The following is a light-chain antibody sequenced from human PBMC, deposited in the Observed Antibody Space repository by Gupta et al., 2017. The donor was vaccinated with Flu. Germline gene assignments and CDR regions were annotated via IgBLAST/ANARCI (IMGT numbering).Light chain of an antibody. CDR2: DVS. CDR3: QHRSNWPPT. Sequence: GERATLSCRASQCVSSYLAWYQQKPGQAPRLLIYDVSNRATGIPARFSGSGSGTDFTLTISSLEPEDFAIYYCQHRSNWPPTFGQGTKVEIK. V-gene: IGKV3-11*01. J-gene: IGKJ1*01. CDR1: QCVSSY.